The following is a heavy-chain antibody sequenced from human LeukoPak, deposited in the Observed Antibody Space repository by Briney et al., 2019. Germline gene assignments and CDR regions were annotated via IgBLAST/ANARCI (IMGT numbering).Heavy chain of an antibody. J-gene: IGHJ3*02. CDR3: ARQLRVETGYSGYAVFVAFDI. Sequence: SETLSLTCTVSGGSISSYYWSWIRQPPGKGLEWIGYIYYSGSTNYNPSLKSRVTISVDTSKNQFSLKLSSVTAADTAVYYCARQLRVETGYSGYAVFVAFDIWGQGTMVTVSS. CDR1: GGSISSYY. D-gene: IGHD5-12*01. V-gene: IGHV4-59*08. CDR2: IYYSGST.